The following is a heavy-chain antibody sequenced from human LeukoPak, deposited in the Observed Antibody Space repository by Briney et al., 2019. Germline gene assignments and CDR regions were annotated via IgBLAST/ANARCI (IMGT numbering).Heavy chain of an antibody. V-gene: IGHV4-59*01. CDR2: IYYSGST. CDR3: ARAPTTHYYYYMDV. J-gene: IGHJ6*03. D-gene: IGHD1-26*01. CDR1: GGSISSYY. Sequence: SETLSLTCTVSGGSISSYYWSWIRQPPGKGLEWIGYIYYSGSTNHNPSLKSRVTISVDTSKNQFSLKLSSVTAADTAVYYCARAPTTHYYYYMDVWGKGTTVTVSS.